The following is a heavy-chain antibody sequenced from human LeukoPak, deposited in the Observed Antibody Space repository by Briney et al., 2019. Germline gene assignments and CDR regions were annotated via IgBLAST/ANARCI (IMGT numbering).Heavy chain of an antibody. Sequence: GGSLRLSCSASGFTFSSYAMHWVRQAPGKGLEYVSAISSNGGSTCYADSVKGRFTISRDNSKNTLYLQMSSLRAEDTAVYYCVKEIGYCSGGSCGTDYWGQGTLVTVSS. CDR3: VKEIGYCSGGSCGTDY. V-gene: IGHV3-64D*06. D-gene: IGHD2-15*01. CDR2: ISSNGGST. CDR1: GFTFSSYA. J-gene: IGHJ4*02.